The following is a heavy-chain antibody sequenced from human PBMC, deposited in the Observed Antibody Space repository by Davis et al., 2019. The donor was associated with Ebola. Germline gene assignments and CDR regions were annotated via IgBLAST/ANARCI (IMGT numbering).Heavy chain of an antibody. CDR1: GYTFIGYY. CDR2: IIPYNGAT. D-gene: IGHD1-26*01. J-gene: IGHJ6*02. V-gene: IGHV1-2*02. Sequence: ASVQVSCKASGYTFIGYYIHWVRQAPGQGLEWMGWIIPYNGATKYAQKFQGRVTMTRDKSISTAYMELSGLTSDDAAVYYCARGRSPFDYYYGMDVWGQGTTVAVSS. CDR3: ARGRSPFDYYYGMDV.